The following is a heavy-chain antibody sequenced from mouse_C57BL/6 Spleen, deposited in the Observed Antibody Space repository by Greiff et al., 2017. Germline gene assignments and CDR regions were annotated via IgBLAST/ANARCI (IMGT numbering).Heavy chain of an antibody. CDR1: GYTFTSYW. J-gene: IGHJ3*01. CDR3: AGNYFGVYWFGY. CDR2: IDPSDSYI. D-gene: IGHD1-1*01. V-gene: IGHV1-69*01. Sequence: VQLQQPGAELVMPGASVKLSCKASGYTFTSYWMHWVKQRPGQGLEWIGEIDPSDSYINYNQKFKGKSTLAVDNSSSTAYLQLSSLTSEDAAVYYCAGNYFGVYWFGYWGQGTLVTVSA.